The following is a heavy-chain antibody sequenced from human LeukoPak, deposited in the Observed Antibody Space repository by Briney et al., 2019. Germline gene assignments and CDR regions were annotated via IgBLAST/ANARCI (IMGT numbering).Heavy chain of an antibody. V-gene: IGHV6-1*01. J-gene: IGHJ1*01. D-gene: IGHD6-13*01. CDR2: TYYRSKWYH. Sequence: SQTLSLTCVISGDSVSSNSAAWNWIRQSPSRGLEWLGRTYYRSKWYHDYALSMKSRVIITADTSKNQVSLQLDSVTPEDTAVYYCARGGSSLRGLELYSQHWGQGTLVTVSS. CDR3: ARGGSSLRGLELYSQH. CDR1: GDSVSSNSAA.